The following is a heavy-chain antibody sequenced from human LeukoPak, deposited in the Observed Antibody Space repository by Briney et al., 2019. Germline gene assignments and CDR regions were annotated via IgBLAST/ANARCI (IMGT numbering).Heavy chain of an antibody. V-gene: IGHV3-33*06. Sequence: GGSLRLSCAASGFIFSTYGMHWVRQAPGKGLEWVAVVWSGGNNKYYSDSVKGRFTISRDNSKNTLYLQMNGLRAEDTAVYYCAKDGQVGAIGYFDYRGQGTLVTVSS. CDR2: VWSGGNNK. D-gene: IGHD1-26*01. J-gene: IGHJ4*02. CDR1: GFIFSTYG. CDR3: AKDGQVGAIGYFDY.